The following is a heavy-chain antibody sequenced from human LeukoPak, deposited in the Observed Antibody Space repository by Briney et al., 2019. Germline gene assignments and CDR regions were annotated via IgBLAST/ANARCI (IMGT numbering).Heavy chain of an antibody. CDR3: VRDHDSNSGAFHF. CDR1: GFTFSTYN. CDR2: ISSGSSHI. Sequence: GESLRLSCVGSGFTFSTYNLNWVRQAPGMGLEWVSSISSGSSHINYADSVKGRFTISRDNAKNSVYLQITSLRADDTAVYYCVRDHDSNSGAFHFWGQGTMVTVSS. V-gene: IGHV3-21*01. D-gene: IGHD6-6*01. J-gene: IGHJ3*01.